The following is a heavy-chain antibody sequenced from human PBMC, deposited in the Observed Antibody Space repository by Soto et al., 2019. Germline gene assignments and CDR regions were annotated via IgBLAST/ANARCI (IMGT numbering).Heavy chain of an antibody. V-gene: IGHV4-34*01. J-gene: IGHJ5*02. CDR3: ARASHIYYQKQQLAP. D-gene: IGHD6-13*01. Sequence: SETLSLTCAVYGGSFSGYYWSWIRQPPGKGLEWIGEINHSGSTNYNPSLKSRVTISVDTSKNQFSLKLSSVTAADTAVYYCARASHIYYQKQQLAPWGQGTLVTVSS. CDR1: GGSFSGYY. CDR2: INHSGST.